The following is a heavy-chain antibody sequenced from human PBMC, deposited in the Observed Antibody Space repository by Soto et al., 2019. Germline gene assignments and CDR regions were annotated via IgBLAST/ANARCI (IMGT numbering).Heavy chain of an antibody. CDR1: GITFSTYV. D-gene: IGHD3-16*02. CDR3: ATLYDYIWGSYRRPPYQFDY. V-gene: IGHV3-23*01. J-gene: IGHJ4*02. CDR2: ISGNGVT. Sequence: GGSLRLSCAASGITFSTYVMTWVRQAPGKGLEWVSAISGNGVTYYADSVKGRFTISRDNSKNTLSLQMNSLGAEDTAVYYCATLYDYIWGSYRRPPYQFDYWGQGTLVTVSS.